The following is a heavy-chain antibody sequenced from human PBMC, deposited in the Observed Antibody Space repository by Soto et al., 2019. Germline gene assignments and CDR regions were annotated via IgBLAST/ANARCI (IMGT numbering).Heavy chain of an antibody. CDR2: VYYSGST. D-gene: IGHD3-9*01. J-gene: IGHJ4*02. V-gene: IGHV4-39*01. CDR1: GGSVSSSSYY. Sequence: QLQLQESGPGLVKPSETLSLTCTVSGGSVSSSSYYWGWVRQPPVKGLEWIRSVYYSGSTYYNPSLGSRFAISVDKSMNQFSLKVMSLSAADTAVYYCGRLEGLATISYYFDYWGQGALVTVSS. CDR3: GRLEGLATISYYFDY.